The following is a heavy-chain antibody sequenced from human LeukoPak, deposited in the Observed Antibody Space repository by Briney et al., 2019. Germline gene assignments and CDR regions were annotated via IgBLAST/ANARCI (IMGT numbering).Heavy chain of an antibody. D-gene: IGHD2-15*01. J-gene: IGHJ6*03. V-gene: IGHV4-34*01. CDR2: INHSGST. CDR1: GGSFSGYY. CDR3: ARGRVYCSGDSCRQYYYMDV. Sequence: SETLSLTCAVYGGSFSGYYWSWIRQPPGKGLEWIGEINHSGSTNYNPSLKSRVTISVDTSKNQFSLKLSSVTAADTAVYYCARGRVYCSGDSCRQYYYMDVWGKGTTVTVSS.